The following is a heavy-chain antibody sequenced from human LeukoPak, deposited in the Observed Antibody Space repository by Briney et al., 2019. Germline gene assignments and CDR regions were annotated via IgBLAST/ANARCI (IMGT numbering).Heavy chain of an antibody. CDR1: GYTFTRYY. J-gene: IGHJ4*02. CDR2: INPSSGST. CDR3: ARYYDSSACLDY. V-gene: IGHV1-46*01. D-gene: IGHD3-22*01. Sequence: ASVKVSCKASGYTFTRYYMHWVRQAPGLGLERMGIINPSSGSTSYAQKFQGRVTMTRDTSTSTVYMELSSLRSEDTAVYYCARYYDSSACLDYWGQGTLVTVSS.